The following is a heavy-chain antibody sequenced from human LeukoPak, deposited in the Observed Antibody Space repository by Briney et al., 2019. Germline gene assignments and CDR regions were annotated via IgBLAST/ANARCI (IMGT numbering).Heavy chain of an antibody. V-gene: IGHV1-69*13. CDR1: GGTFSSYA. CDR3: ARDNQQILRGY. CDR2: IIPIFGTA. Sequence: SVKVSCKASGGTFSSYAISWVRQAPGQGLEWMGGIIPIFGTANYAQKFQGRVTITADESTSTAAIEVSRLRSEDTAVYYCARDNQQILRGYWGQGTLVTV. D-gene: IGHD6-13*01. J-gene: IGHJ4*02.